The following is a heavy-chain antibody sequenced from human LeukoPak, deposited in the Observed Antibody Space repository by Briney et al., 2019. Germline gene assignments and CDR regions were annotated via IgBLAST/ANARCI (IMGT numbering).Heavy chain of an antibody. V-gene: IGHV3-21*01. CDR1: GFTFSAYS. D-gene: IGHD6-19*01. Sequence: GGSLRLSCAASGFTFSAYSMTWVRQAPGKGLECVAFISSSSQIHYADSVKGRFTISRDNAKDSVYLQMISLRVEDTAVYYCARGEYSSGHDYWGQGTLVTVSS. CDR2: ISSSSQI. J-gene: IGHJ4*02. CDR3: ARGEYSSGHDY.